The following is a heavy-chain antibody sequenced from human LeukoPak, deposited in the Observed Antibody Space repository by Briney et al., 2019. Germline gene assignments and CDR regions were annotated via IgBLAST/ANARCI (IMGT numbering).Heavy chain of an antibody. Sequence: GASVKVSCKASGYTFANYGINWVRQAPGQGLEWMGWISLDSGNTGYAQRVQGRVTLTTDTSTSTAYMELRSLRSDDTAVYFCARVTYLRPYRLDYWGQGTLVSISS. CDR2: ISLDSGNT. CDR1: GYTFANYG. CDR3: ARVTYLRPYRLDY. D-gene: IGHD1-14*01. J-gene: IGHJ4*02. V-gene: IGHV1-18*01.